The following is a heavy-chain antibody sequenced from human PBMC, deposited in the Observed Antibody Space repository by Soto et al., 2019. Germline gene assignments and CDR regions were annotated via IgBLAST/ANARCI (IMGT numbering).Heavy chain of an antibody. CDR2: IYYSGGT. CDR1: GGSISSYY. V-gene: IGHV4-59*01. D-gene: IGHD6-13*01. J-gene: IGHJ4*02. Sequence: QVQLQESGPGLVKPSETLSLTCSVSGGSISSYYWGWIRQPPGKGLEWIGHIYYSGGTSYNPSRKSLNTISVDTSKNQLSLKISSVTAADIAVYDCATDSAAGTGEYDHLGQGFVVTFSS. CDR3: ATDSAAGTGEYDH.